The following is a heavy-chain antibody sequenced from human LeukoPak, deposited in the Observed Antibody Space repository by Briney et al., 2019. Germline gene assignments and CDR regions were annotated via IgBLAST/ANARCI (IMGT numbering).Heavy chain of an antibody. V-gene: IGHV4-4*02. CDR3: ARGGLYSSGWYGGDFDY. J-gene: IGHJ4*02. CDR1: GGSISSSNW. CDR2: IYHSGST. D-gene: IGHD6-19*01. Sequence: PSETLSLTCAVSGGSISSSNWWSWVRQPPGKGLEWIGEIYHSGSTNYNPSLKSRVTISVDKSKNQFSLKLSSVTAADTAVYYCARGGLYSSGWYGGDFDYWGQGTLVTVSS.